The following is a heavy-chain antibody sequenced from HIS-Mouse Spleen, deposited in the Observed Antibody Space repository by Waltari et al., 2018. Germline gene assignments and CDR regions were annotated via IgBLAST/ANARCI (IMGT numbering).Heavy chain of an antibody. D-gene: IGHD6-13*01. CDR2: IYYRGST. J-gene: IGHJ2*01. CDR3: AREIPYSSSWYDWYFDL. V-gene: IGHV4-39*07. CDR1: GVSISSSRYD. Sequence: QLHLQEPGPGQVKPSETLSLTCTVSGVSISSSRYDWGWIRQPPGKGLEWIGSIYYRGSTYYNPSLKSRVTISVDTSKNQFSLKLSSVTASDTAVYCCAREIPYSSSWYDWYFDLWGRGTLVTVSS.